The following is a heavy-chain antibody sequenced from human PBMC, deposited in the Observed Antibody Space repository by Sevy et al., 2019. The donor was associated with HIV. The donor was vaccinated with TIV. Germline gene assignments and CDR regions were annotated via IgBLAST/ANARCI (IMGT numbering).Heavy chain of an antibody. CDR1: GFTFSDYY. D-gene: IGHD3-22*01. J-gene: IGHJ3*02. Sequence: GGSLRLSCAASGFTFSDYYMSWIRQAPGKGLEWVSYISSSSSYTNYADSVKGRFTISRDNAKNSLYLQMISLRAEDTAVYYCARDIHLTYYYDSSGYSLGAFDIWGQGTMVTVSS. V-gene: IGHV3-11*06. CDR3: ARDIHLTYYYDSSGYSLGAFDI. CDR2: ISSSSSYT.